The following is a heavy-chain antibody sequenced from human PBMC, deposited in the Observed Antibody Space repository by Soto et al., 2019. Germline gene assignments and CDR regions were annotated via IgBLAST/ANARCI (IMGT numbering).Heavy chain of an antibody. Sequence: QVRLVESGGGVVQPGRSLRLSCEASGFTFSWYSMHWVRQAPGKGLEWVSFISYDGSKTYYADSVKGRFTISRDNSKYTLYLQMNSLRAEDTAVYYCAGDRPSRAVACTWGQGALVTVSS. CDR2: ISYDGSKT. J-gene: IGHJ5*02. D-gene: IGHD6-19*01. V-gene: IGHV3-30-3*01. CDR1: GFTFSWYS. CDR3: AGDRPSRAVACT.